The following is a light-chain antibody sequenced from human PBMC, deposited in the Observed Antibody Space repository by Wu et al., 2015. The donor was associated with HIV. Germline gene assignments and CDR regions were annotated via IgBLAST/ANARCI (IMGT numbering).Light chain of an antibody. Sequence: EIVLTQFPATLSLSPGERATLSCRASQSVASFLAWYQQKPGQAPRLLVYDASNRATGIPARFSGSGSGTDFTLTISRLEPEDFAVYYCQQYGSSPETFGLGTKVGYQT. CDR2: DAS. CDR1: QSVASF. J-gene: IGKJ3*01. CDR3: QQYGSSPET. V-gene: IGKV3-20*01.